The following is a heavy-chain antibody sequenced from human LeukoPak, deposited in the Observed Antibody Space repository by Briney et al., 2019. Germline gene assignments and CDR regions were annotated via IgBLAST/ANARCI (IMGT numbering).Heavy chain of an antibody. V-gene: IGHV1-69*04. Sequence: GASVKVSCKASGGTFSSYAISWVRQAPGQGLEWMGRIIPILGIANYAQKFQGRVTITADKSTSTAYMELSSLRSEDTAVYYCAREGTGPGRSHCSYGMDVWGQGTTVTVSS. J-gene: IGHJ6*02. CDR1: GGTFSSYA. CDR2: IIPILGIA. CDR3: AREGTGPGRSHCSYGMDV. D-gene: IGHD3/OR15-3a*01.